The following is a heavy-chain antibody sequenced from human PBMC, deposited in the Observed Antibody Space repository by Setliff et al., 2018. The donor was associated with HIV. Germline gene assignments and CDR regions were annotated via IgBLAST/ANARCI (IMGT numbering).Heavy chain of an antibody. CDR1: GLTFSNYW. J-gene: IGHJ4*02. Sequence: GGSLRFSCVASGLTFSNYWMHWVRQAPGKGLVWVSRIDSDGSDTDYADSVRGRFTISRDNAKNTLYLQMTSLRAEDTAVYYCARGPQYNFWGGYLGLWGRGTLVTVSS. D-gene: IGHD3-3*01. V-gene: IGHV3-74*01. CDR3: ARGPQYNFWGGYLGL. CDR2: IDSDGSDT.